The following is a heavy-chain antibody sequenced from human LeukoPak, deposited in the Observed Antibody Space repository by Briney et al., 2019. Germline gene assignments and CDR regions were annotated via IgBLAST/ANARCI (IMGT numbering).Heavy chain of an antibody. Sequence: GGSLRLSCAASGFTFSIYWMSWVRQAPGKGLEWVANIKQDGSEKYYVDSVKGRFTISRDNAKNSLYLQMNSLRAEDTAVYYCAREGLERRTDAHNDYWGQGTLVTVSS. CDR2: IKQDGSEK. CDR1: GFTFSIYW. V-gene: IGHV3-7*01. CDR3: AREGLERRTDAHNDY. J-gene: IGHJ4*02. D-gene: IGHD1-1*01.